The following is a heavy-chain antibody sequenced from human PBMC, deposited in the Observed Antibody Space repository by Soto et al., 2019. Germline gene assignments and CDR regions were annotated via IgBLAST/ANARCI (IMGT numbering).Heavy chain of an antibody. CDR3: ARTVAAAGTRTFDP. V-gene: IGHV3-21*01. J-gene: IGHJ5*02. D-gene: IGHD6-13*01. CDR1: GFTFSSYS. Sequence: EVQLVESGGGLVKPGGSLRLSCAASGFTFSSYSMNWVRQAPGKGLEWVSSISSSSSYIYCADSVKGRFTISRDNAKNSLYLQMNSLRAEDTAVYYCARTVAAAGTRTFDPWGQGTLVTVSS. CDR2: ISSSSSYI.